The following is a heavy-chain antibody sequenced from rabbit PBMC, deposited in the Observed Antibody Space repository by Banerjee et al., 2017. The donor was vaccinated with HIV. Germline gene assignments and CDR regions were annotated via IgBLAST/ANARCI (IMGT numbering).Heavy chain of an antibody. CDR2: IVIGDGKT. J-gene: IGHJ4*01. Sequence: QSLEESGGDLVKPGASLTLTCTASGFSFSSGYDMCWVRQAPGKGLEWIACIVIGDGKTYYATWAKGRFTISKTSSTTVTLQMTSLTAADSATYFCAGGDWTSDWASLWGQGTLVTVS. CDR3: AGGDWTSDWASL. V-gene: IGHV1S40*01. CDR1: GFSFSSGYD. D-gene: IGHD4-1*01.